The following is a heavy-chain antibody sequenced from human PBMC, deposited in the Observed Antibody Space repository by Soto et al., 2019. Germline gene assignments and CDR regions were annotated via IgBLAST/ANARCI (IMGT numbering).Heavy chain of an antibody. J-gene: IGHJ3*01. CDR2: IWYDGSNK. D-gene: IGHD2-15*01. CDR3: ARDYSGRPLNAFDV. V-gene: IGHV3-33*08. Sequence: GGSLRLSCAASGFTFSSYGMHWVRQAPGKGLEWVAVIWYDGSNKYYADSVKGRFTISRDNSKNTLYLQMNSLRAEDTAVYYCARDYSGRPLNAFDVWGQGTMVTVSS. CDR1: GFTFSSYG.